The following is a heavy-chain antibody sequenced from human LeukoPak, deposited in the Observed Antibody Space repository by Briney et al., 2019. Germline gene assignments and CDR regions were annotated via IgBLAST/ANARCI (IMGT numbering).Heavy chain of an antibody. CDR2: INHSGST. J-gene: IGHJ4*02. CDR3: ARGTKVLLWFGELLFDY. D-gene: IGHD3-10*01. CDR1: GGSFSGYY. Sequence: SETLSLTCAVYGGSFSGYYWSWIRQPPGKGLEWIGEINHSGSTNYNPSLKSRVTISVDTSKNQFSLKLSSVTAADTAMYYCARGTKVLLWFGELLFDYWGQGTLVTVSS. V-gene: IGHV4-34*01.